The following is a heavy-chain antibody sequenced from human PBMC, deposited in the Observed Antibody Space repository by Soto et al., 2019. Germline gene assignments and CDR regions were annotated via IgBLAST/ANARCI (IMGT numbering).Heavy chain of an antibody. V-gene: IGHV4-39*01. D-gene: IGHD6-13*01. J-gene: IGHJ5*02. Sequence: QLQLQESGPGLVKPSETLSLTCTVSGVSMSSSSYYWGWILQPPGKGLEWIGSIYYSGSTYYNPSLKRRVTIYVDTAKNQFSLNLSSVTAADTAVYYCARHQSHSSSYVDPWGQGTLVTVSS. CDR2: IYYSGST. CDR3: ARHQSHSSSYVDP. CDR1: GVSMSSSSYY.